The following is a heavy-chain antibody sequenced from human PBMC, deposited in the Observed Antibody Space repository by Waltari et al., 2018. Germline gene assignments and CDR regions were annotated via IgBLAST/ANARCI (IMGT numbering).Heavy chain of an antibody. Sequence: EVQLVESGGVVVQPGGSLRLSCAASGFTFDDYTMHWVRQGPGQGLEWVSLISWEGGSTYYADSVKGRFTISRDNSKNSLYLQMNSLRTEDTALYYCSIGSSSQWKRRYYYGMDVWGQGTTVTVSS. CDR2: ISWEGGST. J-gene: IGHJ6*02. CDR1: GFTFDDYT. D-gene: IGHD6-6*01. V-gene: IGHV3-43*01. CDR3: SIGSSSQWKRRYYYGMDV.